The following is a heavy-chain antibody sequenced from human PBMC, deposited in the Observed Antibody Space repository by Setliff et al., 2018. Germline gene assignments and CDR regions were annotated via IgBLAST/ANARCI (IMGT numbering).Heavy chain of an antibody. V-gene: IGHV4-38-2*02. D-gene: IGHD3-22*01. J-gene: IGHJ5*02. CDR1: GYSISSGYY. CDR3: ARVAGSGYLDRCFDP. CDR2: VYTSGST. Sequence: ETLSLTCTVSGYSISSGYYWGWIRQPPGKGLEWIGCVYTSGSTNYNPSLNSRVTISLDTSKNQFSLKLISVTAADTAVYYCARVAGSGYLDRCFDPWGQGTLVTVSS.